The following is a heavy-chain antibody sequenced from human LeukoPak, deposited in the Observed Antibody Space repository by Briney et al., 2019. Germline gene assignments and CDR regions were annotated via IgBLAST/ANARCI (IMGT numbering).Heavy chain of an antibody. CDR1: GFTFRRHC. V-gene: IGHV3-7*01. Sequence: PGGSLRLSRAASGFTFRRHCMSRVRQAPGKGLEWVATIKEDGTENHHANSVKGRFTISRDNAKNSLYLQMTSLRVEDTALYYCARDPLVTAFGVGYFNYWGLGTVVSVSS. CDR2: IKEDGTEN. D-gene: IGHD2-21*02. J-gene: IGHJ4*02. CDR3: ARDPLVTAFGVGYFNY.